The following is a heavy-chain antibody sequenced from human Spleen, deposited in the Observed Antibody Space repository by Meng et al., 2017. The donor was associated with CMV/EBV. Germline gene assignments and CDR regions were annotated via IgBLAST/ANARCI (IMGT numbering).Heavy chain of an antibody. CDR2: INHSGST. V-gene: IGHV4-34*01. J-gene: IGHJ6*02. Sequence: GSLRLSCAVYGGSFSGYYWSWIRQPPGKGLEWIGEINHSGSTNYNPSLKSRVTISVDTSKNQFSLQLSSVTAADTAVYYCARGRIALSVNDGMDVWGQGTTVTVSS. CDR1: GGSFSGYY. D-gene: IGHD6-13*01. CDR3: ARGRIALSVNDGMDV.